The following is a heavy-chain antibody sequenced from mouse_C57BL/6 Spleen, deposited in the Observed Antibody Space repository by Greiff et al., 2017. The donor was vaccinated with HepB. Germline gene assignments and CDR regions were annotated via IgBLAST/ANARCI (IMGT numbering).Heavy chain of an antibody. D-gene: IGHD3-3*01. CDR3: ARDGAARDY. CDR1: GFTISSYA. Sequence: EVMLVESVGCLLLPGGSLKHRCAASGFTISSYATSWVRQTPEKRLEWVATISDGGSYTYYPDNVKGRFTISRDNAKNNLYLKMSHLKSDETAMDYCARDGAARDYWGQGTPLTVSS. V-gene: IGHV5-4*01. J-gene: IGHJ2*01. CDR2: ISDGGSYT.